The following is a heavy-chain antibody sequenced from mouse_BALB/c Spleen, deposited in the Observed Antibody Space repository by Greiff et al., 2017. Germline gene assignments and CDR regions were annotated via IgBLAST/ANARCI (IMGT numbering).Heavy chain of an antibody. CDR3: ARGGYYGSSLYYAMDY. D-gene: IGHD1-1*01. CDR1: GYTFTSYV. V-gene: IGHV1-14*01. J-gene: IGHJ4*01. Sequence: VQLQQSGPELVKPGASVKMSCKASGYTFTSYVMHWVKQKPGQGLEWIGYINPYNDGTKYNEKFKGKATLTSDKSSSTAYMELSSLTSEDSAVYYCARGGYYGSSLYYAMDYWGQGTSVTVSS. CDR2: INPYNDGT.